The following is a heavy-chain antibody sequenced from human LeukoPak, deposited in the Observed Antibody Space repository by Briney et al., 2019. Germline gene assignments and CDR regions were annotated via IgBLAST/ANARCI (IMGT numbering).Heavy chain of an antibody. CDR3: ARDSGGYCSVNICQTWLDP. D-gene: IGHD2-15*01. J-gene: IGHJ5*02. CDR2: MNPNSGDT. V-gene: IGHV1-8*01. CDR1: GYTFTSYD. Sequence: ASVKVSCKASGYTFTSYDINWVRQATGQGLEWMGWMNPNSGDTGYAQKFQGRVTMTRNTSISTAYMELSSLRSEDTAVYYCARDSGGYCSVNICQTWLDPWGQGTLVTVSS.